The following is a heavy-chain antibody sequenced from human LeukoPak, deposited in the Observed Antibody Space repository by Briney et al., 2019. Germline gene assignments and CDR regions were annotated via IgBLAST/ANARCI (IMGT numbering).Heavy chain of an antibody. V-gene: IGHV1-69*13. Sequence: EASVKVSCKASGGTFSSYAISWVRQAPGQGLEWMGGIIPIFGTANYAQKFQGRVTITADEPTSTAYMELSSLRSEDTAVYYCARDAGRGVSYNYWGQGTLVTVSS. CDR2: IIPIFGTA. D-gene: IGHD3-10*01. J-gene: IGHJ4*02. CDR3: ARDAGRGVSYNY. CDR1: GGTFSSYA.